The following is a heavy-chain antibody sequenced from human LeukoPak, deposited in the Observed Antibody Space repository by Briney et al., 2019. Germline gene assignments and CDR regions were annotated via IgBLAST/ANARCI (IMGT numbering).Heavy chain of an antibody. V-gene: IGHV3-23*01. CDR3: AKDDSVVVAATGKFDP. Sequence: QSGGSLRLSCAASGFTFSSYAMSWVRQAPGKGLEWVSAISGSGGSTYYAGSVKGRFTISRDNSKNTLYLQMNSLRAEDTAVYYCAKDDSVVVAATGKFDPWGQGTLVTVSS. CDR1: GFTFSSYA. D-gene: IGHD2-15*01. CDR2: ISGSGGST. J-gene: IGHJ5*02.